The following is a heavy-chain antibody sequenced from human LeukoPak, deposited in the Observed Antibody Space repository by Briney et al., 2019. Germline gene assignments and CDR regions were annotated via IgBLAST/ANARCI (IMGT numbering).Heavy chain of an antibody. Sequence: ASVKVSCKASGYTFTSYDINWVRQATGQGLEWMGWMNPNSGNTGHAQKFQGRVTMTRNTSISTAYMELSSLRSEDTAVYYCASRLERQEISSFGAFDIWGQGTMVTVSS. D-gene: IGHD1-1*01. CDR1: GYTFTSYD. CDR3: ASRLERQEISSFGAFDI. V-gene: IGHV1-8*01. CDR2: MNPNSGNT. J-gene: IGHJ3*02.